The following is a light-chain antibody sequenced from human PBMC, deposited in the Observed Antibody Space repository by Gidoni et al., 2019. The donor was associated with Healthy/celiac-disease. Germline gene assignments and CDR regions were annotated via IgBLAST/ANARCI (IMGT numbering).Light chain of an antibody. CDR1: QSVSSSY. Sequence: EIVLTPSPGTLSLSPGERATLSCRASQSVSSSYLAWYQQKPGQAPRLLIYGASSRATGIPDRFSGSGSGTDFTLTISRLAPEDFAVYYCQQYGSSPPQTFGQXTKVEIK. V-gene: IGKV3-20*01. CDR3: QQYGSSPPQT. J-gene: IGKJ1*01. CDR2: GAS.